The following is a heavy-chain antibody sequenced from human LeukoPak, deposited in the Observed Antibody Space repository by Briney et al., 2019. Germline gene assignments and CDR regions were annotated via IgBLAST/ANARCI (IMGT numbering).Heavy chain of an antibody. J-gene: IGHJ5*02. V-gene: IGHV6-1*01. CDR3: AGAGIAVAGTWYNWFDP. Sequence: SQTLSLTCAISGDSVSSNSAAWNWIRQSPSRGLEWLGRTHYRSKWYNDYAVSVKSRITINPDTSKNQFSLQLNSVTPEDTAVYYCAGAGIAVAGTWYNWFDPWGQGTLVTVSS. CDR2: THYRSKWYN. D-gene: IGHD6-19*01. CDR1: GDSVSSNSAA.